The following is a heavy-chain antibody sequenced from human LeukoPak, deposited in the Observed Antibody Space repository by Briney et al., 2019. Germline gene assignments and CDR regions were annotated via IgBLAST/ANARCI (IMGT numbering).Heavy chain of an antibody. CDR3: ARARKGRVESYVRPFDY. CDR2: MNPNSGNT. V-gene: IGHV1-8*03. J-gene: IGHJ4*02. CDR1: GYTFTSYD. D-gene: IGHD3-10*02. Sequence: GASVKVSCKASGYTFTSYDINWVRQATGQGLEWMGWMNPNSGNTGYAQKFQGRVTITRNTSISTAYMELSSLRSEDTAVYYCARARKGRVESYVRPFDYWGQGTLVTVSS.